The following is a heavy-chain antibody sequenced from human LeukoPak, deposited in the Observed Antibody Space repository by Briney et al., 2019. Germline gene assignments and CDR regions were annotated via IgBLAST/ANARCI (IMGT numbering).Heavy chain of an antibody. V-gene: IGHV3-53*01. CDR3: ARRGYDYGSPFDY. J-gene: IGHJ4*02. D-gene: IGHD5-18*01. CDR2: IYSGGST. CDR1: GFTVSSNY. Sequence: GGSLRLSCAVPGFTVSSNYMSWVRQAPGKGLEWVSLIYSGGSTYYADSVKGRFTISRDNSKNTLYLQMNSLRAEDTAVYYCARRGYDYGSPFDYWGQGTLVTVSS.